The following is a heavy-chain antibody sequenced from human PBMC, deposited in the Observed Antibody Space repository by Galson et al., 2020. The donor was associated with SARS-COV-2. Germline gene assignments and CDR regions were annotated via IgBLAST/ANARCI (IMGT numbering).Heavy chain of an antibody. J-gene: IGHJ6*02. Sequence: GGSLRLSCAASGFTFSSYGMHWVRQAPGKGLEWVAVIWYDGSNKYYADSVKGRFTISRDNSENTLYLQMNSLRAEDTAVYYCARDPRYGDYSDFYYGMDVWGQGTTVTVSS. D-gene: IGHD4-17*01. CDR2: IWYDGSNK. CDR3: ARDPRYGDYSDFYYGMDV. V-gene: IGHV3-33*01. CDR1: GFTFSSYG.